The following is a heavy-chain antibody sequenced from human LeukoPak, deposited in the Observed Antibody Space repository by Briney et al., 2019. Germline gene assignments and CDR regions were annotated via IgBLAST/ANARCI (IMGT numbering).Heavy chain of an antibody. CDR3: ARTANYDILTGYFNWFDP. Sequence: PSETLSLTCTVSGYSIRSGYYWSWIRQPPGKGLEWIGEINHSGSTNYNPSLKSRVTISVDTSKNQFSLKLSSVTAADTAVYYCARTANYDILTGYFNWFDPWGQGTLVTVSS. CDR1: GYSIRSGYY. V-gene: IGHV4-34*01. CDR2: INHSGST. D-gene: IGHD3-9*01. J-gene: IGHJ5*02.